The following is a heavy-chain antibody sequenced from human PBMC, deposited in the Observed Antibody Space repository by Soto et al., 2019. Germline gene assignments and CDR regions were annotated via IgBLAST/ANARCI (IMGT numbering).Heavy chain of an antibody. V-gene: IGHV3-23*01. Sequence: EVQLSESGGGLVQPGGSLRLSCAVSESTFSSTVMSWVRQAPGKGLEWVSSISGSGDKLYYVDSVKGRFTISRDNSKNTLYLQMNSLRAEDTAINFCANMSGAAVDHWGQGTPVTVSS. J-gene: IGHJ4*02. CDR2: ISGSGDKL. CDR1: ESTFSSTV. CDR3: ANMSGAAVDH. D-gene: IGHD6-13*01.